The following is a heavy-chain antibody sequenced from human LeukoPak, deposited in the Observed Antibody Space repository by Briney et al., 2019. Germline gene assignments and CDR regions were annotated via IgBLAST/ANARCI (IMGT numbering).Heavy chain of an antibody. D-gene: IGHD4-23*01. CDR3: ARDRWGNNWFDP. J-gene: IGHJ5*02. CDR2: ISSSGSTI. CDR1: GFTFSDYY. Sequence: GGSLRLSCAASGFTFSDYYMSWIRQAPGKGLEGVSYISSSGSTIYYAASVKGRFTISRDNAKNSLYLQMNSLRAEDTAVYYCARDRWGNNWFDPWGQGTLVTVSS. V-gene: IGHV3-11*01.